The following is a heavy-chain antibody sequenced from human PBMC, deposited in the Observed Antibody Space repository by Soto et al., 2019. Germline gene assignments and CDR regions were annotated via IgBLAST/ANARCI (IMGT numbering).Heavy chain of an antibody. CDR2: LSSGSRYV. V-gene: IGHV3-21*06. D-gene: IGHD3-16*02. Sequence: LRLSCPASGFTFSNYIMTWVRQAPGKGLEWVSSLSSGSRYVYYADSVKGRFTISRDDAKNSVYLQMNSLRAEDAAVYYCVRGGSSRSYWGQGSRVTGSS. J-gene: IGHJ4*02. CDR3: VRGGSSRSY. CDR1: GFTFSNYI.